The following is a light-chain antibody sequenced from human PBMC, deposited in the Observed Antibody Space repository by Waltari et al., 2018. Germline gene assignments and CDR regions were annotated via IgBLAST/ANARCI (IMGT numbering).Light chain of an antibody. V-gene: IGKV3-15*01. CDR2: DAS. CDR1: QSMSIH. CDR3: QQFNDWPRT. Sequence: EVVMTQSPATLSVSHGERATLSCRASQSMSIHMVWYQQRPGQAPRLLIYDASMRATDIPARFSGSGSGTEFTLTISSVQSEDAAVYYCQQFNDWPRTFGQGTKVEIK. J-gene: IGKJ1*01.